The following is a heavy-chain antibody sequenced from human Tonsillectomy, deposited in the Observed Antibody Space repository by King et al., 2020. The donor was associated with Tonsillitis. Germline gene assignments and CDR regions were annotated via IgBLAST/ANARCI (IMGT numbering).Heavy chain of an antibody. CDR3: ARDTYYYDSSGSTG. J-gene: IGHJ4*02. V-gene: IGHV4-61*01. D-gene: IGHD3-22*01. CDR2: IYYSGST. Sequence: QLQESGPGLVKPSETLSLTCTVSGGSVSSGSYYWSWIRQPPGKGLEWIGYIYYSGSTNYNPSLKSRVTISVDTSKNQFSLKLRSVTAADTAVYYCARDTYYYDSSGSTGWGQGTLVTVSS. CDR1: GGSVSSGSYY.